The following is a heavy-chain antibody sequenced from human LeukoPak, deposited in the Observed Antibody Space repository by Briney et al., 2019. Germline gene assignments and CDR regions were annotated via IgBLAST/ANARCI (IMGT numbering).Heavy chain of an antibody. CDR1: GYTFTSYD. V-gene: IGHV1-8*03. J-gene: IGHJ3*02. CDR2: MNPNSGNT. D-gene: IGHD2-15*01. Sequence: ASVKVSCKASGYTFTSYDINWVRQATGQGLEWMGWMNPNSGNTGYAQKFQGRVTITRNTSISTAYMELSSLRSEDTAVYYCARGYCSGGSCYAHGLSDAFDIWGQGTMVTVSS. CDR3: ARGYCSGGSCYAHGLSDAFDI.